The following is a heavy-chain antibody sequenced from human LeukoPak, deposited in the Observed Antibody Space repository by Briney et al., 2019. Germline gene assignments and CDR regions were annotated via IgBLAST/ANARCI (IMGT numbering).Heavy chain of an antibody. CDR2: IYPGDSDT. D-gene: IGHD3-10*01. V-gene: IGHV5-51*01. CDR1: EYSFTTYW. Sequence: GESLKISCKASEYSFTTYWIGWVRQMPGRGLEWMGIIYPGDSDTRYSPSFRGQVTISADKSISTAYLQWSSLKTSDTAIYYCARRGRFGMNYYGMDVWGQGTTVTVSS. J-gene: IGHJ6*02. CDR3: ARRGRFGMNYYGMDV.